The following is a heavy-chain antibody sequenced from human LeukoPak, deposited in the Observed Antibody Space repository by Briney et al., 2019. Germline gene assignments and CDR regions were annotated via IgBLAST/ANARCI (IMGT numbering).Heavy chain of an antibody. V-gene: IGHV3-33*01. J-gene: IGHJ4*02. CDR2: IWYDGSNK. Sequence: PGGSLRLSCAASGFTFSSYGMHWVRQAPGKGLEWVAVIWYDGSNKYYADSVKGRFTISRDNSKNTLYLQMNSLRAEDTAVYYCARDRDYYDSSGYYSNYFDYWGQGTLVTVSS. CDR3: ARDRDYYDSSGYYSNYFDY. CDR1: GFTFSSYG. D-gene: IGHD3-22*01.